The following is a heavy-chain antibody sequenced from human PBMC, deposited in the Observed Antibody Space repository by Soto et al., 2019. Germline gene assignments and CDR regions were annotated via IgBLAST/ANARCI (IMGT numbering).Heavy chain of an antibody. J-gene: IGHJ3*02. CDR1: GYSLTSYW. Sequence: LGEALKMSCKGWGYSLTSYWSGWVRQMPGKGLEWMGIIYPGDSDTRYSPSFQGHVTISADKSISTAYLQWSSLKASDTAMYYCARAGSIAVAGLDAFDIWGQGTLATLSS. V-gene: IGHV5-51*01. D-gene: IGHD6-19*01. CDR3: ARAGSIAVAGLDAFDI. CDR2: IYPGDSDT.